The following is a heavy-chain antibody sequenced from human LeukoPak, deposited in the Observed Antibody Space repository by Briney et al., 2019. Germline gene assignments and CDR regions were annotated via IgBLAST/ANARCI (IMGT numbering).Heavy chain of an antibody. V-gene: IGHV4-39*01. CDR3: ARLGNVLLWFGEQN. CDR1: GGSISSSSYY. Sequence: PSETLSLTCTVSGGSISSSSYYWGWIRQPPGKGLEWIGSIYYSGSTYYNPSLKSRVTISVDTSKNQFSLKLSSVTAADTAVYYCARLGNVLLWFGEQNWGQGTLVTVSS. D-gene: IGHD3-10*01. J-gene: IGHJ4*02. CDR2: IYYSGST.